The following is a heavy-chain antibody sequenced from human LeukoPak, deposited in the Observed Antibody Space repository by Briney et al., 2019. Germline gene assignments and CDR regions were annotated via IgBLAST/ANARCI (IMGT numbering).Heavy chain of an antibody. Sequence: SVKVSCKASGGTFSSYAISWVRQAPGQGLECMGGIIPIFGTANYAQKFQGRVTITADKSTSTAYMELSSLRSEDTAVYYCARSYDISDPNWFDPWGQGTLVTVSS. J-gene: IGHJ5*02. D-gene: IGHD3-9*01. CDR3: ARSYDISDPNWFDP. CDR2: IIPIFGTA. V-gene: IGHV1-69*06. CDR1: GGTFSSYA.